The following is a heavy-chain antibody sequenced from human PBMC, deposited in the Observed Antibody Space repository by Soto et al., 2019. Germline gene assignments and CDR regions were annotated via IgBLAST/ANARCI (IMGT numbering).Heavy chain of an antibody. D-gene: IGHD6-13*01. CDR3: ARDRGFPADPIASSSWPDY. Sequence: GGSLRLSCAASGFTFSSYWMHWVRQAPGKGLVWVSRINSDGSSTSYADSVKGRFTISRDNAKNTLYLQMNSLRAEDTAVYYCARDRGFPADPIASSSWPDYWGQGTLVTVSS. CDR1: GFTFSSYW. J-gene: IGHJ4*02. CDR2: INSDGSST. V-gene: IGHV3-74*01.